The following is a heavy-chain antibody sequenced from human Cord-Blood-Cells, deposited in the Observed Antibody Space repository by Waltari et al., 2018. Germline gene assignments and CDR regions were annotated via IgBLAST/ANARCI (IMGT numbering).Heavy chain of an antibody. D-gene: IGHD2-2*01. CDR3: ARGAPGYCSSTSCSQYYYYYMDV. J-gene: IGHJ6*03. V-gene: IGHV3-30*01. Sequence: EWVAVISYDGSNKYYADSVKGRFTISRDNSKNTLYLQMNSLRAEDTAVYYCARGAPGYCSSTSCSQYYYYYMDVWGKGTTVTVSS. CDR2: ISYDGSNK.